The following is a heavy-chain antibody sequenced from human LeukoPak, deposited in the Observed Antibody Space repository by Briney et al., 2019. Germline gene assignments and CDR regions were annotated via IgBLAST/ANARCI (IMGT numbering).Heavy chain of an antibody. J-gene: IGHJ5*02. D-gene: IGHD6-13*01. CDR3: AAASAFSSSWRS. Sequence: GGSLRLSCIASGFTFDDHGMSWVRQAPGKGPEWVAYITANNTTKYYADSVKGRFTISRDNAKKSLFLQMNSLRAEDTAVYYCAAASAFSSSWRSWGQGTVVTVSS. CDR1: GFTFDDHG. CDR2: ITANNTTK. V-gene: IGHV3-48*01.